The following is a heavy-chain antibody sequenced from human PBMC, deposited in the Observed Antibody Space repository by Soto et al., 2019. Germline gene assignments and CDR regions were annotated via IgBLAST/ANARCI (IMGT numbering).Heavy chain of an antibody. CDR1: GFTFSDCS. CDR2: TSYNGNNK. Sequence: PGGSLRLSCAASGFTFSDCSIHWVRQAPGKGLEWVASTSYNGNNKYYGDSVKGRFTISRDNSKNTLHLQMITLRPEDTAVYYCAKDGGTGGTFDYWGQGILVTVSS. J-gene: IGHJ4*02. V-gene: IGHV3-30*18. CDR3: AKDGGTGGTFDY. D-gene: IGHD1-1*01.